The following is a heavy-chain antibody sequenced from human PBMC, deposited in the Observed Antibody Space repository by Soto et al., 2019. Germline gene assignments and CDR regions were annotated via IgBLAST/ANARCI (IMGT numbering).Heavy chain of an antibody. V-gene: IGHV4-4*02. Sequence: QVQLQESGPRLVKPSGSLSLTCGVSGGTVASSHWWSWVRQSPGGGLEWIGNVYHTGDTNLNPSLQSRVTISVDKSNNQFSLRLNSLTAADMAVYFCAREIVTAGGNNYFDPWGPGTLVTVSS. CDR2: VYHTGDT. CDR1: GGTVASSHW. CDR3: AREIVTAGGNNYFDP. J-gene: IGHJ5*02. D-gene: IGHD2-21*02.